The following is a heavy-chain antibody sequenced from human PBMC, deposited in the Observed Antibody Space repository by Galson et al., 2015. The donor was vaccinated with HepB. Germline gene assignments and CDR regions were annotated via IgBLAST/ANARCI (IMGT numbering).Heavy chain of an antibody. J-gene: IGHJ6*02. Sequence: SVKVSCKASGGNFSSYTISWVRQAPGQGLEWMGGIIPIFGIPNYAQKFQGRVTITADRSTSTAYMELSSLRSADTAVYYCARDPYIVEVTETEYYYGMDVGGQGATVTVSS. CDR2: IIPIFGIP. V-gene: IGHV1-69*10. D-gene: IGHD2-21*02. CDR1: GGNFSSYT. CDR3: ARDPYIVEVTETEYYYGMDV.